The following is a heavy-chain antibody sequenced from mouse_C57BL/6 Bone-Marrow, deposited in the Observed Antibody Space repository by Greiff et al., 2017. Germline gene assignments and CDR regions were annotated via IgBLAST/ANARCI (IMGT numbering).Heavy chain of an antibody. J-gene: IGHJ4*01. CDR3: ARGGFGYYYEDYYAMDY. V-gene: IGHV5-17*01. D-gene: IGHD1-1*01. CDR2: ISSGSSTI. CDR1: GFTFSDYG. Sequence: EVQLVESGGGLVKPGGSLKLSCAASGFTFSDYGMHWVRQAPEKGLEWVAYISSGSSTIYYADTVKGRFTISRDNAKNTLFLQMTSLRSEDTAMYYCARGGFGYYYEDYYAMDYWGQGTSVTVSS.